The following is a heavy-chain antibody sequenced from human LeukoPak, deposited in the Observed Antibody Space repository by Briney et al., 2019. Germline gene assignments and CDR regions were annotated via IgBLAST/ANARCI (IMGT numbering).Heavy chain of an antibody. CDR3: ARGPPYSSSWPKTHGMDV. Sequence: GGSLRLSCAASGFTFSTYNMNWVRQAPGKGLEWVSSISSSSSYIYYADSVKGRFTISRDNAKNSLYLQMNSLRAEDTAVYYCARGPPYSSSWPKTHGMDVWGQGTTVTVSS. D-gene: IGHD6-13*01. V-gene: IGHV3-21*01. CDR2: ISSSSSYI. CDR1: GFTFSTYN. J-gene: IGHJ6*02.